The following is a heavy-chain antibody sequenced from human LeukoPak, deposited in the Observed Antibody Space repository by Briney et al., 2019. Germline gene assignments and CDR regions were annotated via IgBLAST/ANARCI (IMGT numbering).Heavy chain of an antibody. J-gene: IGHJ4*02. V-gene: IGHV4-34*01. CDR1: GGSFSGYY. CDR3: AREPITMVRGVSRDY. CDR2: INHSGST. Sequence: PSETLSLTCAVYGGSFSGYYWSWIRQPPGKGLEWIGEINHSGSTKYNPSLKSRVTISVDTSKNQFSLKLSSVTAADTAVYYCAREPITMVRGVSRDYWGQGTLVTVSS. D-gene: IGHD3-10*01.